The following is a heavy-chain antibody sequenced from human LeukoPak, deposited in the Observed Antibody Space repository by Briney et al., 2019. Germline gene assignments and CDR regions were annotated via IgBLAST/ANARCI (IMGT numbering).Heavy chain of an antibody. J-gene: IGHJ4*02. CDR1: GGSFSGYY. CDR2: IYYSGST. D-gene: IGHD3-3*01. V-gene: IGHV4-59*01. Sequence: SETLSLTCAVYGGSFSGYYWSWIRQPPGKGLEWIGYIYYSGSTNYNPSLKSRVTISVDTSKNQFSLKLSSVTAADTAVYYCARDYYDFWSGFYYFDYWGQGTLVTVSS. CDR3: ARDYYDFWSGFYYFDY.